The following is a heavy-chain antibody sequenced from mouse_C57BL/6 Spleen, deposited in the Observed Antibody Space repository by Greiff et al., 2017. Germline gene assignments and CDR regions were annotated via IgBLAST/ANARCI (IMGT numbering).Heavy chain of an antibody. CDR3: ARGYGSRDWYFDV. V-gene: IGHV1-69*01. D-gene: IGHD1-1*01. CDR1: GYTFTSYW. J-gene: IGHJ1*03. Sequence: QVQLQQSGAELVMPGASVKLSCKASGYTFTSYWMHWVKQRPGQGLEWIGEIDPSDSYTNYNQKFKGKSTLTVDKSSSTAYMQLSSLTSEDSAVYYCARGYGSRDWYFDVWGTGTTLTVSA. CDR2: IDPSDSYT.